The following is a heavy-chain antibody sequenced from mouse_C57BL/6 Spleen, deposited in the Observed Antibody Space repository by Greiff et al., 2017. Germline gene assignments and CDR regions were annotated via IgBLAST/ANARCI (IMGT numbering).Heavy chain of an antibody. V-gene: IGHV1-80*01. D-gene: IGHD1-1*01. J-gene: IGHJ4*01. Sequence: VQLQQSGAELVKPGASVKISCKASGYAFSSYWMNWVKQRPGKGLEWIGQLYPGDGDTNYNGKFKGKATLTADKSSSTAYMQLSSLTSEDSAVYFCARSFYYYGSSWAMDYWGQGTSVTVSS. CDR2: LYPGDGDT. CDR1: GYAFSSYW. CDR3: ARSFYYYGSSWAMDY.